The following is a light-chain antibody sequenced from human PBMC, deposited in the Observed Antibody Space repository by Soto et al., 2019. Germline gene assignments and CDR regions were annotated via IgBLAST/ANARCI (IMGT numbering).Light chain of an antibody. CDR1: ESVLNQ. CDR3: QHRISWPPT. J-gene: IGKJ4*01. V-gene: IGKV3-11*01. Sequence: EIVLTQSPATLSLSPGEGATLSCRASESVLNQLAWYQQKPGQAPRLLIYDASNRVTGIPPRFSGSGSVTDFTLTISSLEPEDFGVYYCQHRISWPPTFCGGNRVEIK. CDR2: DAS.